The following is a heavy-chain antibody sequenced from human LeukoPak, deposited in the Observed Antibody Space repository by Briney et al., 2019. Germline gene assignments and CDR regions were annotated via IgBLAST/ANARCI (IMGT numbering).Heavy chain of an antibody. CDR1: GGSISGSGYY. V-gene: IGHV4-39*01. Sequence: PSETLSLTCTVSGGSISGSGYYWGWIRQPPGKGLEWIGTMYYSGNNYYNPSLKSRVTISVDTSKNQFSLKLNSVTAADTAVYYCARHSNYYDSSGYVTPNSFYFWGQGTLVTVSS. CDR3: ARHSNYYDSSGYVTPNSFYF. J-gene: IGHJ4*02. CDR2: MYYSGNN. D-gene: IGHD3-22*01.